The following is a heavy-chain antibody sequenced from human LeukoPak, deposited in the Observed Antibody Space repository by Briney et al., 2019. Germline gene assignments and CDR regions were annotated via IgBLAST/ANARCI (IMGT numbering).Heavy chain of an antibody. J-gene: IGHJ5*02. V-gene: IGHV4-39*07. D-gene: IGHD6-13*01. CDR1: GGSISSSSYY. CDR2: IYYSGST. Sequence: SETLSLTCTVSGGSISSSSYYWGWIRQPPGKGLEWIGSIYYSGSTYYNPSLKSRVTISVDTSKNQFSLKLSSVTAADTAVYYCARAVDIAAAGPWGQGTLVTVSS. CDR3: ARAVDIAAAGP.